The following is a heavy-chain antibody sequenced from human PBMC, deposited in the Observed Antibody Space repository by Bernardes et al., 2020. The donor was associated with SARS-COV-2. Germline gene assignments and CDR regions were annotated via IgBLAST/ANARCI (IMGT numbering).Heavy chain of an antibody. CDR2: ISGSSSFI. CDR3: ARPVAFLSPVAKNWFDP. V-gene: IGHV3-21*01. D-gene: IGHD2-2*01. J-gene: IGHJ5*02. Sequence: GGSLRLSCAASGFTFSSYSMNWVRQAPGKGLEWVSSISGSSSFIYYADSLKGRFTISRDNAKNSLYLQLNSLRAEDTAVYYCARPVAFLSPVAKNWFDPWGQGTLVTVSS. CDR1: GFTFSSYS.